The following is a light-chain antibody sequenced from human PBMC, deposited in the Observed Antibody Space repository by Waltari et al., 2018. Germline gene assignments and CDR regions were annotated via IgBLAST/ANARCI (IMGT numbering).Light chain of an antibody. V-gene: IGLV2-11*01. J-gene: IGLJ2*01. CDR2: DVS. CDR1: SSYVGGYNH. CDR3: CSYAGSYTLV. Sequence: QSALTQPRSVSGSPGQSVTISCTGTSSYVGGYNHVPWYQQHPGKAPKLMIYDVSKRPSGVPDRFSGSKSGNTASLTISGLQAEDEADYYCCSYAGSYTLVFGGGTKLTVL.